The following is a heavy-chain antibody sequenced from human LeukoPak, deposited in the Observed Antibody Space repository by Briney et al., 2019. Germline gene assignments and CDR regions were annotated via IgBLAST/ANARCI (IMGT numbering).Heavy chain of an antibody. CDR1: GYTFTGYY. J-gene: IGHJ5*02. V-gene: IGHV1-2*06. Sequence: GASVKVSCKASGYTFTGYYMHWVRQAPGQGLEWMRRINPNSGGTNYAQKFQGRVTMTRDTSISTAYMELSRLRSDDTAVYYCARVQLRFLGFDPWGQGTLVAVSS. D-gene: IGHD3-3*01. CDR2: INPNSGGT. CDR3: ARVQLRFLGFDP.